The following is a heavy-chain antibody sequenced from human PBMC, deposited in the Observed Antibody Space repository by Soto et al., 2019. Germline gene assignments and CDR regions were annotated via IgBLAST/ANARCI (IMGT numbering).Heavy chain of an antibody. J-gene: IGHJ3*02. V-gene: IGHV3-23*01. CDR1: GFTFSSYA. Sequence: GGSLRLSCAAPGFTFSSYAMSWVRQAPGKGLEWVSAISGSGGSTYYADSVKGRFTISRDNSKNTLYLQMNSLRAEDTAVYYCAKDGVGATTRPDAFDIWGQGTMVTVSS. D-gene: IGHD1-26*01. CDR2: ISGSGGST. CDR3: AKDGVGATTRPDAFDI.